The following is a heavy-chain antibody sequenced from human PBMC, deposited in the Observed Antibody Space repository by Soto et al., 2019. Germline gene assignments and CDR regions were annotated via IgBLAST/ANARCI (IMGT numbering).Heavy chain of an antibody. CDR2: ISAYNGNT. Sequence: GASVKVSCKASGYTFTSYGISWVRQAPGQGLEWMGWISAYNGNTNYAQKLQGRVTMTTDTSTSTAYMELRSLRSDDTAVYYCARDRIVATTPYYMDVWGKGTTVTVS. J-gene: IGHJ6*03. D-gene: IGHD5-12*01. V-gene: IGHV1-18*01. CDR1: GYTFTSYG. CDR3: ARDRIVATTPYYMDV.